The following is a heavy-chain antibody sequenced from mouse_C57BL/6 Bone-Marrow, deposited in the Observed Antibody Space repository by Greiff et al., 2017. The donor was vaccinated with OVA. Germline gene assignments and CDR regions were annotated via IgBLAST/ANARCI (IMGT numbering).Heavy chain of an antibody. J-gene: IGHJ2*01. Sequence: QVQLQQSGPGLVQPSQSLSITCTVSGFSLTSYGVHWVRQSPGKGLEWLGVIWSGGSTDYNAAFISRLSISKDNSKSQVFFKMNSLQADDTAIYYCASLIGDFDYWGQGTTLTVSS. CDR2: IWSGGST. V-gene: IGHV2-2*01. D-gene: IGHD3-1*01. CDR1: GFSLTSYG. CDR3: ASLIGDFDY.